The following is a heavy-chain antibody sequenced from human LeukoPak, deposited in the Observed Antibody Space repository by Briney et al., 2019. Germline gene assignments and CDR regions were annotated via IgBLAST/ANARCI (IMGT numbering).Heavy chain of an antibody. CDR1: GGSFSGYY. CDR3: ARESPGYCSSTSCLWSDYYCYMDV. D-gene: IGHD2-2*01. V-gene: IGHV4-34*01. CDR2: ITHSGRT. J-gene: IGHJ6*03. Sequence: SETLSLTCAVYGGSFSGYYWSWIRQPPGKGREWSGEITHSGRTTYTPSINSRVSISVGTSKSQFSLKLRSVTAADTGVSYCARESPGYCSSTSCLWSDYYCYMDVWGKGTTVTVSS.